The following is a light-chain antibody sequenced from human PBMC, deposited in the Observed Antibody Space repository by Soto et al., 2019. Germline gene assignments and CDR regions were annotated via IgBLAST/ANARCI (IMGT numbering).Light chain of an antibody. J-gene: IGLJ2*01. CDR2: DVI. Sequence: QSALTQPPSASGSPGQSVTISCTGTSSDVGASNYVSWYQQHPGKAPKLMIYDVIKRPSGVPDRFSGSKSGNTASLTVSGLQTEDEADYYCCSYAGGNRLVFGGGTKVTVL. V-gene: IGLV2-8*01. CDR3: CSYAGGNRLV. CDR1: SSDVGASNY.